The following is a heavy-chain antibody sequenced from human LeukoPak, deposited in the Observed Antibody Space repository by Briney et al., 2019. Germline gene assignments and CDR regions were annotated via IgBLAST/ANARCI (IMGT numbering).Heavy chain of an antibody. V-gene: IGHV3-23*01. Sequence: GRSMRLACAASGFTVSIYAMSCVSHPPGDWLEWDSAISGSGGSTYYADSVKGRFTISRDNPKNTLYLQMNSLRAEDTAVYYCAKGMTTVTPIDYWGQGTLVTVSS. CDR3: AKGMTTVTPIDY. CDR1: GFTVSIYA. D-gene: IGHD4-11*01. CDR2: ISGSGGST. J-gene: IGHJ4*02.